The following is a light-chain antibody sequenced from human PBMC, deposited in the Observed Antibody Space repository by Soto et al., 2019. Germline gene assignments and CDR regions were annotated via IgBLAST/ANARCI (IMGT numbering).Light chain of an antibody. CDR2: DAS. Sequence: ETVLTQSPATLSLSPGQRATLSCRASQSIGIYLAWYQQKPGQAPRLLIYDASNRATGIPARFRGRGSGTDFTLTISRLEPEDFAVYYCQQYGSSPVTFGQGTKVDIK. J-gene: IGKJ1*01. CDR1: QSIGIY. V-gene: IGKV3-20*01. CDR3: QQYGSSPVT.